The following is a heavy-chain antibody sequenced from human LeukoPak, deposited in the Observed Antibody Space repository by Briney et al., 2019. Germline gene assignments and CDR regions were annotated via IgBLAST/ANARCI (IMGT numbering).Heavy chain of an antibody. Sequence: SETLSLTCSVSGGSISSSSYYWGWIRQPAGKGLEWIGRIYTTGNTNYNPSLKSRVTMSIDTSKKQFSLKLSSVTAADTAVYYCARGEYYYDSNSAYRYFDPWGQGTLVTVSS. J-gene: IGHJ5*02. CDR1: GGSISSSSYY. CDR2: IYTTGNT. D-gene: IGHD3-22*01. CDR3: ARGEYYYDSNSAYRYFDP. V-gene: IGHV4-61*02.